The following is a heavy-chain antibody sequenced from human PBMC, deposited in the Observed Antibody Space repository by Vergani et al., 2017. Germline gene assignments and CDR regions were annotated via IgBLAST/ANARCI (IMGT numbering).Heavy chain of an antibody. CDR3: ARVNTETNGHLYYYDYMDV. CDR1: GGSFTSYH. CDR2: IDHTGRP. J-gene: IGHJ6*03. Sequence: QVQLQQWGGGLLKPSETLSLTCVVNGGSFTSYHWTWIRQSPGEGLEWVGDIDHTGRPEYNLSLKSRLTMSVDKSRNQFYLTLNSVTATVTAIYFCARVNTETNGHLYYYDYMDVWGQGTAVTVS. V-gene: IGHV4-34*01. D-gene: IGHD4-11*01.